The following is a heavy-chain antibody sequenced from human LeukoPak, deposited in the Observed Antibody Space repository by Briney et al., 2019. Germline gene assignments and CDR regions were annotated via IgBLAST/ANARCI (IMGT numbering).Heavy chain of an antibody. CDR2: IYYSGST. V-gene: IGHV4-39*07. Sequence: SETLSLTCSVSGGSISNTSYYWGWIRQPPGKGLEWIGTIYYSGSTYYNPSLKSRVTISVDKSKNQFSLKLSSVTAADTAVYYCARTVALSWFDPWGQGTLVTVSS. J-gene: IGHJ5*02. CDR1: GGSISNTSYY. D-gene: IGHD6-19*01. CDR3: ARTVALSWFDP.